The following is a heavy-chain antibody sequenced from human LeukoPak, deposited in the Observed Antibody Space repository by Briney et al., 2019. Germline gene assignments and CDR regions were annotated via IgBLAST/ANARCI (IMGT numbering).Heavy chain of an antibody. V-gene: IGHV3-48*04. CDR1: GFTFSSYS. Sequence: GGSLRLSCAASGFTFSSYSMNWVRQAPGKGLEWVSYISSSSSTIYYADSVKGRFTISRDNAKNSLYLQMNSLRAEDTAVYYCARSLLTYYYDSSGYLWGQGTLVTVSS. D-gene: IGHD3-22*01. J-gene: IGHJ4*02. CDR3: ARSLLTYYYDSSGYL. CDR2: ISSSSSTI.